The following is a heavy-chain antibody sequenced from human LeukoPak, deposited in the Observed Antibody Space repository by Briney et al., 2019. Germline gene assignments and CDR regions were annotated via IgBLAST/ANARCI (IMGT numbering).Heavy chain of an antibody. CDR3: ARDRAYKSFDY. CDR2: IKPDGSEG. Sequence: GGSLRLSCAASGFTFSSSWMTWVRQAPGKGLEWMATIKPDGSEGSYVDSVNGRFTISRDNAKNSLFLRMISLRAEDTAVYYCARDRAYKSFDYWGQGALVTVSS. D-gene: IGHD3-16*01. V-gene: IGHV3-7*04. CDR1: GFTFSSSW. J-gene: IGHJ4*02.